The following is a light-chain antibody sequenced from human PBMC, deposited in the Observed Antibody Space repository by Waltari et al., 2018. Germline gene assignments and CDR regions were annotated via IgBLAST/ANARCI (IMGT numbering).Light chain of an antibody. CDR2: DAS. J-gene: IGKJ4*01. V-gene: IGKV3-11*01. CDR3: QQRSKWFT. CDR1: QSVSSY. Sequence: EVVLTQSPATLALSPGERATRSCRASQSVSSYLAWYQQKPGQAPRLLIYDASKRATGIPARFSGSGSGTHFTLTISSLEPEDFAVYYCQQRSKWFTFGGGTKVEIK.